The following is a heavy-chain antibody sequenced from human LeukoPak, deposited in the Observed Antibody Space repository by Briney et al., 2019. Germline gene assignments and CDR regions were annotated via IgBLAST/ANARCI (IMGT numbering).Heavy chain of an antibody. J-gene: IGHJ5*02. CDR2: IYYSGST. Sequence: SGGSLRLSCAASGFTFSSYWMSWVRQAPGKGLEWIGTIYYSGSTFYNPSLKSRVTVSVDTSKNQFSLKLSSVTAADTAVYYCARIVTGYSSSWSMGGYWFDPWGQGTLVTVSS. CDR3: ARIVTGYSSSWSMGGYWFDP. CDR1: GFTFSSYW. D-gene: IGHD6-13*01. V-gene: IGHV4-39*01.